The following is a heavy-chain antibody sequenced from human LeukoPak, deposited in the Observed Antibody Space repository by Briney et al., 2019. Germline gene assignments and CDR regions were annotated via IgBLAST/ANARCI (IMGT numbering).Heavy chain of an antibody. Sequence: GGSLRLSCAASGFTVSSNYMSWVRQAPGKGLEWVSVIYSGGSTYYADSVKGRFTISRDNSKNTLYLQMNSLRAEDTAVYYCAKAPMTYDYVWGSYPDYWGQGTLVTVSS. V-gene: IGHV3-66*01. J-gene: IGHJ4*02. CDR3: AKAPMTYDYVWGSYPDY. CDR2: IYSGGST. CDR1: GFTVSSNY. D-gene: IGHD3-16*02.